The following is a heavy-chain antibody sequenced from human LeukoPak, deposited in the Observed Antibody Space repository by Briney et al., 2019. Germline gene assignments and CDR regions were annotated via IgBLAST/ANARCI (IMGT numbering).Heavy chain of an antibody. Sequence: GGSLRLSCVASGFTFTDYFMSWIRQAPGKGLEWVSYISSRGDTIFYADSVKGRFTISRGNAKNSLYLQMNSLRAEDTAVYYCARDFWDYGGDYWGQGTTVTVSS. CDR3: ARDFWDYGGDY. D-gene: IGHD4-23*01. CDR2: ISSRGDTI. V-gene: IGHV3-11*01. J-gene: IGHJ4*02. CDR1: GFTFTDYF.